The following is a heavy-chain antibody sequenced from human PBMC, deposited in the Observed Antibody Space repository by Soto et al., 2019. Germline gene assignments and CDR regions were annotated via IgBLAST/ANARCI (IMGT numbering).Heavy chain of an antibody. Sequence: SETLSLTCTVSGGSISSYYWSWIRQPPGEGLEWIGYIYYSGSTNYNPSLKSRVTISVDTSKNQFSLKLSSVTAADTAVYYCARHGFTVTRSLLSASRNDYWGQGTLVTVSS. V-gene: IGHV4-59*08. CDR1: GGSISSYY. CDR3: ARHGFTVTRSLLSASRNDY. D-gene: IGHD4-17*01. J-gene: IGHJ4*02. CDR2: IYYSGST.